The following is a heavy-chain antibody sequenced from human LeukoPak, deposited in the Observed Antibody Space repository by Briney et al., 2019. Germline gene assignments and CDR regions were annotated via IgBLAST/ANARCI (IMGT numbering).Heavy chain of an antibody. J-gene: IGHJ3*02. D-gene: IGHD6-19*01. CDR1: GFTFSSYG. CDR2: ISYDGSNK. CDR3: AKDLYRGWPLDAFDI. V-gene: IGHV3-30*18. Sequence: GGSLRLSCAASGFTFSSYGMHWVRQAPGKGLEWGAVISYDGSNKYYADSVKGRFTISRDNSKNTLYLQMNSLRAEDTAVYYCAKDLYRGWPLDAFDIWGQGTMVTVSS.